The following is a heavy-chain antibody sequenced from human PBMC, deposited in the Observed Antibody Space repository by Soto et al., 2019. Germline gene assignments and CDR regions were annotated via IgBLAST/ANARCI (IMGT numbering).Heavy chain of an antibody. V-gene: IGHV1-69*01. CDR1: GGTFSSYA. D-gene: IGHD3-9*01. Sequence: QVQLVQSGAEVKKPGSSVKVSCKASGGTFSSYAISWVRQAPGQGLEWMGGIIPIFGTANYAQKFQGRVTITADESTSTAYMELSSLRSEDTAVYYFARGILTGYQYYYYYGMDVWGQGTTVTVSS. J-gene: IGHJ6*02. CDR2: IIPIFGTA. CDR3: ARGILTGYQYYYYYGMDV.